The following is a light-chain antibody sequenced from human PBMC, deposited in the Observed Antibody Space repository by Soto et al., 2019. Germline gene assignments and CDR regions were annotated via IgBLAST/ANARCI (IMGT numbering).Light chain of an antibody. J-gene: IGLJ2*01. CDR2: DNN. CDR1: SSNIGNNY. Sequence: QSVLTQPPSVSAAPGQKVTISCSGSSSNIGNNYVSWYQQLPGTAPKLLIYDNNKRPSGIPDRFSGSKSGTSATLGITGLQTGEEADYYCGTWDSSLSAVDVVFGGGTKLTVL. CDR3: GTWDSSLSAVDVV. V-gene: IGLV1-51*01.